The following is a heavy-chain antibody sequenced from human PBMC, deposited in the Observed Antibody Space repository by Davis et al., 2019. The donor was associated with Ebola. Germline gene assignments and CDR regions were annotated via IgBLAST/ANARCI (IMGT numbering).Heavy chain of an antibody. D-gene: IGHD4-11*01. CDR3: ARDSSLATTSWFDP. CDR2: INPNSGGT. Sequence: ASVKVSCKASGYTFTGYYMHWVRQAPGQGLEWMGWINPNSGGTNYAQKFQGWVTMTRDTSISTAYMELSRLRSDDTAMYYCARDSSLATTSWFDPWGQGTLVTVSS. J-gene: IGHJ5*02. V-gene: IGHV1-2*04. CDR1: GYTFTGYY.